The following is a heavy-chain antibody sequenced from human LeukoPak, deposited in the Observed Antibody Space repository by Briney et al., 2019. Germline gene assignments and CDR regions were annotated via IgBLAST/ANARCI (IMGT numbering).Heavy chain of an antibody. D-gene: IGHD4-17*01. J-gene: IGHJ5*02. Sequence: SETLSLTCTVSGGSISSGSYYWSWIRQPAGQGLEYIGRMYTSGSTNYNPSLKSRVTISVDTSKNQFSLKLSSVTAADTAVYYCARRTLTTAMDWFDPWGQGTLVTVSS. CDR3: ARRTLTTAMDWFDP. CDR2: MYTSGST. V-gene: IGHV4-61*02. CDR1: GGSISSGSYY.